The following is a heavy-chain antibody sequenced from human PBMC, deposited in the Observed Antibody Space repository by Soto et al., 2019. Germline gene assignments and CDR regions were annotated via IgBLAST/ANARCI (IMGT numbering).Heavy chain of an antibody. CDR3: ARVPSSTGRAHFDY. Sequence: QVQPEESGGGVVQPGRSLRLSCAASGFTISSYGMHWVRQAPGKGLEWVAVISYDGSNKYYADSVKGRFTISRDNSKNTLYLQMNSLRAEDTAVYYCARVPSSTGRAHFDYWGQGTLVTVSS. CDR1: GFTISSYG. D-gene: IGHD2-8*02. CDR2: ISYDGSNK. J-gene: IGHJ4*02. V-gene: IGHV3-30-3*01.